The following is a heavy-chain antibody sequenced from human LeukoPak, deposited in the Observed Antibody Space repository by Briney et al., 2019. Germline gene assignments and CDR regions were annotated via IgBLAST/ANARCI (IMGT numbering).Heavy chain of an antibody. Sequence: SVKVSCKASGGTFSSYAISWVRQAPGQGLEWMGGIIPIFGTANYAQKFQGRVTITADKSTSTAYMGLSSLRSEDTAVYYCARGVSDYYFDYWGQGTLVTVSS. V-gene: IGHV1-69*06. CDR1: GGTFSSYA. CDR3: ARGVSDYYFDY. J-gene: IGHJ4*02. CDR2: IIPIFGTA. D-gene: IGHD6-13*01.